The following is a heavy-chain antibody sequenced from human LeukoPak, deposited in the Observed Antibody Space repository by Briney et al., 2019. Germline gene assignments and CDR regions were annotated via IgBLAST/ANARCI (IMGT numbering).Heavy chain of an antibody. D-gene: IGHD6-13*01. Sequence: SETLSLTCTVSGGSISSYYWSWIRHPPGKGLGWIGYIYYSGATNYNPSLKSRVTISVDTSKNQFSLKLSSVTAADTAVYYCARGVYIAAAQYGFWGQGTLVTVSS. J-gene: IGHJ4*02. CDR3: ARGVYIAAAQYGF. CDR2: IYYSGAT. V-gene: IGHV4-59*01. CDR1: GGSISSYY.